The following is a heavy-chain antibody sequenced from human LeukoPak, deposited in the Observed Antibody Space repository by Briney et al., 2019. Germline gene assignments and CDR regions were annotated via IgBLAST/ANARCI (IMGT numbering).Heavy chain of an antibody. Sequence: PSETLSLTCTVSGGSISSSSYYWGWIRQPPGKGLEWIGSIYYSGSTYYNPSLKSRVTISVDTSKIQFSLQLSSVTAADTAVYYCANICSSTSCFLDSWGQGTLVTVSS. V-gene: IGHV4-39*01. CDR3: ANICSSTSCFLDS. CDR1: GGSISSSSYY. J-gene: IGHJ4*02. CDR2: IYYSGST. D-gene: IGHD2-2*01.